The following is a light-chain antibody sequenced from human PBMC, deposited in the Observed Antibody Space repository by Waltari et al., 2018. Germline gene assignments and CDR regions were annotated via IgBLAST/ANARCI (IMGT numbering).Light chain of an antibody. CDR3: QQRRT. V-gene: IGKV3-11*01. CDR2: DAS. J-gene: IGKJ1*01. CDR1: QSVSNY. Sequence: EIELTQSPATLSLSPGERATLSCRASQSVSNYLAWYQQKPGQAPRLLIYDASNRATGIPARFSGSGSGTDFTLTISSLEPEDFAVYYCQQRRTFGQGTKVEIK.